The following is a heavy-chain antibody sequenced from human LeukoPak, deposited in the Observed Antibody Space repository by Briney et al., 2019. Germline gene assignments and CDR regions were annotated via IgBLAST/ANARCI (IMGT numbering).Heavy chain of an antibody. Sequence: GASVKVSCKASGYTFTSYYMHWVRQAPGQGLGWMGWINPNSGGTNYAQKFQGRVTMTRDTSISTAYMELSRLRSDDTAVYYCAAGSLSGYNWFDPWGQGTLVTVSS. CDR1: GYTFTSYY. D-gene: IGHD3-22*01. CDR2: INPNSGGT. J-gene: IGHJ5*02. V-gene: IGHV1-2*02. CDR3: AAGSLSGYNWFDP.